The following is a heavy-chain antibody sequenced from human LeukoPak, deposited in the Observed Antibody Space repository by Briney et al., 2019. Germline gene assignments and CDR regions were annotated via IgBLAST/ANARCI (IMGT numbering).Heavy chain of an antibody. V-gene: IGHV1-69*13. Sequence: ASVKVSCKASGGTFSSYAISWVRQAPGQGLEWMGGIIPIFGTANYAQKFQGRVTITADESTSTAYMELGSLRSEDTAVYYCASAPVGVVPAAIYYYYYYYMDVWGKGTTVTVSS. CDR1: GGTFSSYA. D-gene: IGHD2-2*01. CDR3: ASAPVGVVPAAIYYYYYYYMDV. CDR2: IIPIFGTA. J-gene: IGHJ6*03.